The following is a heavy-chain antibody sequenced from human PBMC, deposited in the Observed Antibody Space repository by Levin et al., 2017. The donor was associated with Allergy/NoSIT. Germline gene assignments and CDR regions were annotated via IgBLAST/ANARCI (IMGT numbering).Heavy chain of an antibody. CDR3: ARDPGGAFDS. V-gene: IGHV6-1*01. CDR2: TYYRSTCHN. D-gene: IGHD3-16*01. CDR1: GDSVSSNSAA. Sequence: SQTLSLTCAISGDSVSSNSAAWNWIRQSPSRGLEWLGRTYYRSTCHNDYAVSVKSRITINPDTSRNQFSLQLNSVAPEDTAVYDCARDPGGAFDSWGQGTMVTISS. J-gene: IGHJ3*02.